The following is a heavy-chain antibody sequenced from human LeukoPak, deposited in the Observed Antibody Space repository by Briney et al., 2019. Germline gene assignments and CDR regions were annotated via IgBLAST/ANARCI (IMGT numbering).Heavy chain of an antibody. J-gene: IGHJ3*02. Sequence: ASVKVSCKASGYIFTGYYMHWVRQAPGQGLEWMGWISAYNGNTNYAQKLQGRVTMTTDTSTSTAYMELRSLRSDDTAVYYCARDRGYCSGGSCLNDAFDIWGQGTMVTVSS. CDR3: ARDRGYCSGGSCLNDAFDI. CDR2: ISAYNGNT. D-gene: IGHD2-15*01. CDR1: GYIFTGYY. V-gene: IGHV1-18*04.